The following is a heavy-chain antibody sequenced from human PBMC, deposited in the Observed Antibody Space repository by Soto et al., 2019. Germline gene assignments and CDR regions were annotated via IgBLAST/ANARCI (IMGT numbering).Heavy chain of an antibody. CDR2: VYYSGST. D-gene: IGHD3-10*01. V-gene: IGHV4-59*12. CDR1: GGSISNFY. J-gene: IGHJ4*02. Sequence: SETLSLTCTVSGGSISNFYWSWIRQPPGKGLEWIGYVYYSGSTNYNPSLKSRVTISVDTSKKEFSLKLSSVTPEDTAVYYCAREDLVHVLTMVRGVSRSFDYWGQGTLVTVSS. CDR3: AREDLVHVLTMVRGVSRSFDY.